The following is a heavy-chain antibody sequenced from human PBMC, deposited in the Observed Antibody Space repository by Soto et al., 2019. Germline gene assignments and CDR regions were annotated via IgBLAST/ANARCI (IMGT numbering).Heavy chain of an antibody. CDR3: ARRGCSNYWIDY. V-gene: IGHV4-30-2*03. J-gene: IGHJ4*02. Sequence: SETLSLTCAVSGGYISSGVCSWSWIRQPPGKGLEWIGYIYHSGSTYYNPSLKSRVTISVDTSKNQFSLSLSSVTAADTAVYHCARRGCSNYWIDYWGQGTLVTSPQ. CDR1: GGYISSGVCS. D-gene: IGHD4-4*01. CDR2: IYHSGST.